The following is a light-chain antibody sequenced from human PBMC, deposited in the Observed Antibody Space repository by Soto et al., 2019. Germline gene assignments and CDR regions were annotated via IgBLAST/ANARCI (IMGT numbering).Light chain of an antibody. CDR2: DVR. V-gene: IGLV2-14*01. J-gene: IGLJ1*01. CDR3: SSYTTSSTVV. CDR1: HSDVGAYNF. Sequence: QSLLTQPASLSWSPGQSLTISCTGNHSDVGAYNFVSWYHQHPGKVPKLMIFDVRHRPSGVSTRFSGSKSGNTASLTISGLQAEDEADYFCSSYTTSSTVVFGTGTKVTVL.